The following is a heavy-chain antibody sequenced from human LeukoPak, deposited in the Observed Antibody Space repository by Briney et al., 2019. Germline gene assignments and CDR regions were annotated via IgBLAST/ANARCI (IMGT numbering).Heavy chain of an antibody. D-gene: IGHD5-18*01. V-gene: IGHV3-74*01. Sequence: GGSLRLSCAVSGFTFSSYWMHWVRHAPGKGLVWVSRINRDGSSTSYADSVKRRFTISRDNTKNTLHLQMNSLRAEDTAVYYCAGGGYTYGLYWGQGTLVTVSS. CDR3: AGGGYTYGLY. CDR1: GFTFSSYW. CDR2: INRDGSST. J-gene: IGHJ4*02.